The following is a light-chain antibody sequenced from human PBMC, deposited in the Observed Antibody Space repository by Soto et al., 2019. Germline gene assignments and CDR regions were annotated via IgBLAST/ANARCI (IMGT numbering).Light chain of an antibody. CDR1: QTVSSN. J-gene: IGKJ1*01. Sequence: EIVMTQSRATLSVSPGERATLSCSASQTVSSNLAWYQQKPGQAPRLLIYGASTRATGIPARFSGSGSGTEFTLTIRSLQSEDFAVYYCQQYNNWPRTFGQGTKVEIK. CDR2: GAS. V-gene: IGKV3-15*01. CDR3: QQYNNWPRT.